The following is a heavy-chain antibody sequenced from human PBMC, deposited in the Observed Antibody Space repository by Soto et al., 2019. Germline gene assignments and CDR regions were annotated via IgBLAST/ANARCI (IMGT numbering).Heavy chain of an antibody. D-gene: IGHD2-15*01. CDR3: ARGGEVAANFSAFDY. V-gene: IGHV1-2*04. CDR1: GYTFTGYY. CDR2: INPNSGGT. J-gene: IGHJ4*02. Sequence: QVQLVQSGAEVKKPGASVKVSCKASGYTFTGYYMHWVRQAPGQGLEWMGWINPNSGGTNYAQKFQGCVTMTRDTSISTAYMELSRLRSDDTAVYYCARGGEVAANFSAFDYWGQGTLVTVSS.